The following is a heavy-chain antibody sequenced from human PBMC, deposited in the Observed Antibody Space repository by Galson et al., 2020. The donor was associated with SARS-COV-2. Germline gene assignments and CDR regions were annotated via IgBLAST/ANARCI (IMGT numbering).Heavy chain of an antibody. Sequence: GESLKISCAASGFTFSHYAMHWVRQAPGKGLEWVAVILYDGSNQYYADSVKGRFIISRDNSKNTLYLQMNNLRAEDTAFYYCARSGNYYFYYMDVWGKGTTVTVSS. CDR2: ILYDGSNQ. J-gene: IGHJ6*03. CDR1: GFTFSHYA. CDR3: ARSGNYYFYYMDV. V-gene: IGHV3-30-3*01.